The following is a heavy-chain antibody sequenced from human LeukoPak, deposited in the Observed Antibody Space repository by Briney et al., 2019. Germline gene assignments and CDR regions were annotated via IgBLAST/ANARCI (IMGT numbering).Heavy chain of an antibody. V-gene: IGHV4-4*07. CDR1: GGSISSYY. CDR2: IYTSGST. D-gene: IGHD5-18*01. CDR3: ARGGRGYSYENYYFDY. J-gene: IGHJ4*02. Sequence: PSETLSLTCTVSGGSISSYYWSWIRQPAGKGLEWIGRIYTSGSTNYNPSPKSRVTMSVDTSKNQFSLKLSSVTAADTAVYYCARGGRGYSYENYYFDYWGQGTLVTVSS.